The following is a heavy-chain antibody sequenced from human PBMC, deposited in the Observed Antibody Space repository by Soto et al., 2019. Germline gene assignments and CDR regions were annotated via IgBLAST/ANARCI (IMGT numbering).Heavy chain of an antibody. Sequence: QVQLLESGPGLVKPSDTLSLTCNVSGASTNIYYWSWIRQSAGKGLEWLGRIYTTGNVNYNPSLRRRVTMSRDAAKNQLSLKLTSVTAADTAVYYFVRDRLNWFDPWGPGLLVTVSS. V-gene: IGHV4-4*07. J-gene: IGHJ5*02. CDR3: VRDRLNWFDP. CDR1: GASTNIYY. CDR2: IYTTGNV.